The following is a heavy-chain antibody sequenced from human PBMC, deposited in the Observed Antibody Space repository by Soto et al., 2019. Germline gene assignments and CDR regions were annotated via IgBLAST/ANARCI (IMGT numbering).Heavy chain of an antibody. Sequence: SETLSLTCTVSGGSISSSSYYWGWIRQPPGKGLEWIGSIYYSGSTYYNPSLKSRVTISVDTSKNQFSLKLSSVTAADTAVYYCARHLTPNDFWSGYLYYFDYWGQGTLVTVSS. CDR1: GGSISSSSYY. V-gene: IGHV4-39*01. J-gene: IGHJ4*02. CDR3: ARHLTPNDFWSGYLYYFDY. D-gene: IGHD3-3*01. CDR2: IYYSGST.